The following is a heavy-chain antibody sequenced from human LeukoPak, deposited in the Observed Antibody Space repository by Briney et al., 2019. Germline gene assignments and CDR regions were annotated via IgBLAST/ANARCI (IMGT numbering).Heavy chain of an antibody. D-gene: IGHD5-24*01. CDR3: ARATYGYPNNPFDI. CDR2: INAGNGNT. V-gene: IGHV1-3*01. CDR1: GYTFTSYA. Sequence: ASVNVSCKASGYTFTSYAMHWVRQAPGQRLEWMGWINAGNGNTKYSQKFQGRVTMTRDTSTSTVYMELSSLRSEDTAVYYCARATYGYPNNPFDIWGQGTMVTVSS. J-gene: IGHJ3*02.